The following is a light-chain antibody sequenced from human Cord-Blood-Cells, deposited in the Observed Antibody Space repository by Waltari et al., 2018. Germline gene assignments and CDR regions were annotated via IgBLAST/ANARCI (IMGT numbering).Light chain of an antibody. CDR2: GAS. V-gene: IGKV3-15*01. CDR3: QQYKNWPPLT. Sequence: ELVMTQSPATLSVSPGERATLSCSASQSVSSNLAWYQQKPGQAPRLLIYGASTRATGIPARFSGSGSGTEFTLTISSLQSEDFAVYYCQQYKNWPPLTFGGGTKVEIK. CDR1: QSVSSN. J-gene: IGKJ4*01.